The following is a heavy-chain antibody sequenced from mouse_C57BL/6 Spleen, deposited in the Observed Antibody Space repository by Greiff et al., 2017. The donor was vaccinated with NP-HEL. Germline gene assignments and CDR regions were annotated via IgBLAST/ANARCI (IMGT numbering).Heavy chain of an antibody. CDR1: GFTFSSYG. D-gene: IGHD1-1*01. V-gene: IGHV5-6*01. Sequence: EVKLVESGGDLVKPGGSLKLSCAASGFTFSSYGMSWVRQTPDKRLEWVATISSGGSYTYYPDSVKGRFTISRDNAKNTLYLQMSSLKSEDTAMYYCARHPYGSSYVGYFDYWGQGTTLTVSS. CDR3: ARHPYGSSYVGYFDY. CDR2: ISSGGSYT. J-gene: IGHJ2*01.